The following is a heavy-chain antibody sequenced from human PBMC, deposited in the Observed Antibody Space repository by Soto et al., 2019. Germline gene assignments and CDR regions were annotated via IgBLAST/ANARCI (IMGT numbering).Heavy chain of an antibody. CDR3: ARDKAVAGEVIDY. J-gene: IGHJ4*02. V-gene: IGHV3-33*01. Sequence: QVQLVESGGGVVQPGRSLRLSCAASGFTFSSYGMHWVRQAPGKGLEWVAVIWYDGSNKYYADSVKSRFTISRDNSKNTLYLQMNSLRAEDTAVYYCARDKAVAGEVIDYWGQGTLVTVSS. CDR1: GFTFSSYG. CDR2: IWYDGSNK. D-gene: IGHD6-19*01.